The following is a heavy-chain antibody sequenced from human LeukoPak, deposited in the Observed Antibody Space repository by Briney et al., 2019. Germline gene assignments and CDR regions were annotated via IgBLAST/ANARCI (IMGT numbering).Heavy chain of an antibody. Sequence: GGSLRLSCAASGFTFSSYSMNWVRQAQGKGLEWVSYISSSSSTIYYADSVKGRFTISRDNSKNSLYLQMNSLRPEDTAVYFCARPGGNWNYHFDFWGQGTLVTVST. V-gene: IGHV3-48*04. CDR2: ISSSSSTI. CDR3: ARPGGNWNYHFDF. CDR1: GFTFSSYS. D-gene: IGHD1-7*01. J-gene: IGHJ4*02.